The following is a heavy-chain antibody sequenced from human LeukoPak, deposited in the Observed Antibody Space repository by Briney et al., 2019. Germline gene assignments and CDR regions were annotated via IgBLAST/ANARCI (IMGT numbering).Heavy chain of an antibody. Sequence: SETLSLTCTVSGYSISSGYYWGWIRQPPGKGLEWIGSIYYSGSAYYTPSLKSRVTISVGMSKNQFSLKLSSVTAADTAVYYCARVRYYDRSGYSFDYWGQGTLVTVSS. V-gene: IGHV4-38-2*02. J-gene: IGHJ4*02. CDR1: GYSISSGYY. D-gene: IGHD3-22*01. CDR2: IYYSGSA. CDR3: ARVRYYDRSGYSFDY.